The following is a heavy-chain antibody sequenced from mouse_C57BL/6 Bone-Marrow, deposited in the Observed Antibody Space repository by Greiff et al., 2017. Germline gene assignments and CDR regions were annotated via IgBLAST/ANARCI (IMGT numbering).Heavy chain of an antibody. Sequence: EVQVVESGPGLVKPSQSLSLTCSVTGYSITSGYYWNWIRQFPGNKLEWMGYISYDGSNNYNPSLKNRISITRDTSKNQFFLKLNSVTTEDTATYYCARDPMITRAMDYWGQGTSVTVSS. CDR1: GYSITSGYY. V-gene: IGHV3-6*01. J-gene: IGHJ4*01. CDR3: ARDPMITRAMDY. D-gene: IGHD2-4*01. CDR2: ISYDGSN.